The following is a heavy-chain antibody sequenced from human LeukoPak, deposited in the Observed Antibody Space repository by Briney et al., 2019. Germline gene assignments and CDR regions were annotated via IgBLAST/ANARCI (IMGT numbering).Heavy chain of an antibody. D-gene: IGHD6-19*01. J-gene: IGHJ4*02. CDR3: ARVWMGYGVGYSSGWRLLDY. Sequence: SETLSLTCTVSGGSISSSSYYWGWIRQPPGKGLEWIGSIYYSGSTNYNPSLKSRVTISVDTSKNQFSLKLSSVTAADTAVYYCARVWMGYGVGYSSGWRLLDYWGQGTLVTVSS. CDR1: GGSISSSSYY. CDR2: IYYSGST. V-gene: IGHV4-39*07.